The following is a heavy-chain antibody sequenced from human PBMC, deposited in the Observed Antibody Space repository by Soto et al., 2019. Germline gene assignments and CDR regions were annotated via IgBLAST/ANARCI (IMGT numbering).Heavy chain of an antibody. CDR1: GYSFSDYW. Sequence: WESLKISCKASGYSFSDYWIGWVRQMPGRGLEWMGIIYPGDSDTRYSASFQGQVTISADKSISTTFLQWSSLKASDTAMYYCARRGKYCGTSTCRFNHWGQGTLVTVSS. D-gene: IGHD2-21*01. J-gene: IGHJ5*02. CDR2: IYPGDSDT. V-gene: IGHV5-51*01. CDR3: ARRGKYCGTSTCRFNH.